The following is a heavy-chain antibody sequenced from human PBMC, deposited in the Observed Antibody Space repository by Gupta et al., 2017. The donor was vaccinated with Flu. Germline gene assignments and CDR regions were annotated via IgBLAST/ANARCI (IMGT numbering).Heavy chain of an antibody. CDR2: ISGSGGST. CDR1: GFTFSSYA. Sequence: EVQLLESGGGLVQPGGSLRLSCAASGFTFSSYAMSWVRQAPGKGLEWVSAISGSGGSTYYADSVKGRFTISRDNSKNTLYLQMNSLRAEDTAVYYCANPLIYCGGEGYCGMDVWGQGTTVTVSS. D-gene: IGHD2-21*01. J-gene: IGHJ6*02. CDR3: ANPLIYCGGEGYCGMDV. V-gene: IGHV3-23*01.